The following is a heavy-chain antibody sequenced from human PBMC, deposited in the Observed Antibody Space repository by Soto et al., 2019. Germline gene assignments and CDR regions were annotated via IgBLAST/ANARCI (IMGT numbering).Heavy chain of an antibody. J-gene: IGHJ6*02. V-gene: IGHV1-46*01. D-gene: IGHD1-26*01. CDR1: GYRFTGSY. CDR2: IICSSGAT. CDR3: ARDQPPRIYSPRYYYYYGMDV. Sequence: QVQLVQSGAEVKKPGASVKVSCKASGYRFTGSYLHWVRQAPGQGPEWMGRIICSSGATIYAQNLQGRVTLTRDTSTATAYMELTSLRSEDTAVYYCARDQPPRIYSPRYYYYYGMDVWGQGTTVTVSS.